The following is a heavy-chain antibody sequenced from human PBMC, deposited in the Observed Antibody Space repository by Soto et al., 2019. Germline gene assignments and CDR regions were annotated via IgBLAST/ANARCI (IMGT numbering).Heavy chain of an antibody. CDR1: GFTFSNGW. J-gene: IGHJ6*02. V-gene: IGHV3-15*07. D-gene: IGHD6-6*01. Sequence: PGGSLRLSCAASGFTFSNGWMNWVRQAPGKGLEWVGRIISKNDGGTTDYAAPVKGRSTISRDDSKSTLFLQLNSLKTEDSAVYYCTACIAARACGMDVWGQGTTVTVSS. CDR2: IISKNDGGTT. CDR3: TACIAARACGMDV.